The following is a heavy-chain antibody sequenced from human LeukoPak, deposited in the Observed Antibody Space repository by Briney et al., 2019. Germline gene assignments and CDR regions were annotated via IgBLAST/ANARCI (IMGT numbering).Heavy chain of an antibody. D-gene: IGHD3-22*01. J-gene: IGHJ6*02. CDR2: INHSGST. CDR3: ARAAHYYDSSGYYQYYYYGMDV. V-gene: IGHV4-34*01. Sequence: SETLSLTCAVYGGSFSGYYWSWIRQPPGKGLEWIGEINHSGSTNYNPSLKSRATISVDTSKNQFSLKLSSVTAADTAVYYCARAAHYYDSSGYYQYYYYGMDVWGQGTTVTVSS. CDR1: GGSFSGYY.